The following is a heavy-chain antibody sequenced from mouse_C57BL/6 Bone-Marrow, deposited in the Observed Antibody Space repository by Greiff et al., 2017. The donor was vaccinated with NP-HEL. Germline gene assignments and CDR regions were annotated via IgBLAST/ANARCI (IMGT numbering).Heavy chain of an antibody. Sequence: EVKVVESGGGLVKPGGSLKPSCAASGFTFSSYAMSWVRQTPEKRLEWVATISDGGSYTYYPDNVKGRFTISRDNAKNNLYLQMSHLKSEDTAMYYCARDDPPGFAYWGQGTLVTVSA. CDR2: ISDGGSYT. CDR3: ARDDPPGFAY. V-gene: IGHV5-4*01. J-gene: IGHJ3*01. CDR1: GFTFSSYA.